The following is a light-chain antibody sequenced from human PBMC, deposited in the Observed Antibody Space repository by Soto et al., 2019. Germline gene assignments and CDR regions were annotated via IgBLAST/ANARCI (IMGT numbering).Light chain of an antibody. J-gene: IGLJ3*02. CDR1: SSDVGGYNH. CDR2: EVR. Sequence: QSALPQPASVSGSPGQSITISCTGTSSDVGGYNHVSWYQQHPGKAPKLIIYEVRNRPSGVSNRLSGSKSGNTASLTISGLHADDEADYYCCSYTSSSIRVFGGGTKLTVL. V-gene: IGLV2-14*01. CDR3: CSYTSSSIRV.